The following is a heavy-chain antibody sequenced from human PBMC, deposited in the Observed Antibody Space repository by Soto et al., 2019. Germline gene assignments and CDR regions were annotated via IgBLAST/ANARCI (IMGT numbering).Heavy chain of an antibody. J-gene: IGHJ3*02. CDR3: ASTPQYPADAFDI. V-gene: IGHV5-10-1*01. D-gene: IGHD2-2*01. CDR1: GYSFTSYW. CDR2: IDPSDSYT. Sequence: EVQLVQSGAEVKKPGESLRISCKGSGYSFTSYWISWVRQMPGKGLEWMGRIDPSDSYTNYSPSYQGHVTTSADKSISTAYLQWSSLKASDTTMYYCASTPQYPADAFDIWGQGTMVTVSS.